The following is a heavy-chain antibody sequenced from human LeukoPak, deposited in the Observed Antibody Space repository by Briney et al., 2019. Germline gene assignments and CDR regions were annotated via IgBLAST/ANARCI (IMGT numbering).Heavy chain of an antibody. CDR1: GFTFSSYA. D-gene: IGHD3-10*01. J-gene: IGHJ4*02. V-gene: IGHV3-23*01. Sequence: GGSLRLSCAASGFTFSSYAMSWVRQAPGKGLEWVSAISGSGGSTYYADSVKGRFTISRGNSKNTLYLQMNSLRAEDTAVYYCARPGYYGSGSYLRSPIDYWGQGTLVTVSS. CDR2: ISGSGGST. CDR3: ARPGYYGSGSYLRSPIDY.